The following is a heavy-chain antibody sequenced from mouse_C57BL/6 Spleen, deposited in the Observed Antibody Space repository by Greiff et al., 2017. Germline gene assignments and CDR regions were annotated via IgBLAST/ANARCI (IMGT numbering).Heavy chain of an antibody. CDR1: GYTFTDYY. J-gene: IGHJ4*01. Sequence: QVHVKQSGAELVRPGASVKLSCKASGYTFTDYYINWVKQRPGQGLEWIARIYPGSGNTYYNEKFKGKATLTAEKSSSTAYMQLSSLTSEDSAVYFCARTVATNAMDYWGQGTSVTVSS. V-gene: IGHV1-76*01. CDR2: IYPGSGNT. D-gene: IGHD1-1*01. CDR3: ARTVATNAMDY.